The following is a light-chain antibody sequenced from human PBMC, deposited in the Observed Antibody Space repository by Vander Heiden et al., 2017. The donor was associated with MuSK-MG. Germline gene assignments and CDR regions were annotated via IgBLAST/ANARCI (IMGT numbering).Light chain of an antibody. Sequence: SYELTQPPPVSVSPGQTASITCPGDKLGDKYACWYQQKPGQSPVLGIYQDSKRPSGIPERFSGSNSGKTATLTISGTQAMDEAYDYCQAWDSSTVVVGGGTKLTV. CDR3: QAWDSSTVV. CDR1: KLGDKY. J-gene: IGLJ2*01. V-gene: IGLV3-1*01. CDR2: QDS.